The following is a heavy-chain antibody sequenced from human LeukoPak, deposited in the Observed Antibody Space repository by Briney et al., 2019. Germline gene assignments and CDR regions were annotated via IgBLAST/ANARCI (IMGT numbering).Heavy chain of an antibody. J-gene: IGHJ3*02. CDR1: GFTFSSSW. Sequence: GGSLRLSCAASGFTFSSSWMSWVRQAPGKGLEWVANIKEDGSEKYYVDSLKGRFTISRDNAKNSLYLQMNSLRAEDTAVYYCGFYSGLRTAFDIWGQGSMVTVSS. V-gene: IGHV3-7*01. D-gene: IGHD2-15*01. CDR3: GFYSGLRTAFDI. CDR2: IKEDGSEK.